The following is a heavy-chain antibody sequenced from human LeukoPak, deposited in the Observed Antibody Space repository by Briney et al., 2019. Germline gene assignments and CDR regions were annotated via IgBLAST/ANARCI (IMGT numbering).Heavy chain of an antibody. CDR2: IYYSGST. D-gene: IGHD3-22*01. V-gene: IGHV4-31*03. CDR3: ARDKKDYYDSSGYYYFAFDI. CDR1: GGSISSGGYY. J-gene: IGHJ3*02. Sequence: SQTLSLTCTVSGGSISSGGYYWSWIRQHPGKGLEWIGYIYYSGSTYYNPSLKSRVTISVDTSKNQFSLKLSSVTAADTAVYYCARDKKDYYDSSGYYYFAFDIWGQGTMVNVSS.